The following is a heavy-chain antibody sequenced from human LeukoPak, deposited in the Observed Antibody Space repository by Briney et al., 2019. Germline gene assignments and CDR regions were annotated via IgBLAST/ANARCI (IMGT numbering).Heavy chain of an antibody. D-gene: IGHD3-3*01. V-gene: IGHV3-21*01. Sequence: GGSLRLSCAASGFTFSSYAMSWVRQAPGKGLEWVSFISSSSSYIYYADSVKGRFTISRDNAKNSLYLQMNSLRAEDTAVYYCARGDFWSGYRKYYMDVWGKGTTVTVSS. CDR1: GFTFSSYA. CDR2: ISSSSSYI. J-gene: IGHJ6*03. CDR3: ARGDFWSGYRKYYMDV.